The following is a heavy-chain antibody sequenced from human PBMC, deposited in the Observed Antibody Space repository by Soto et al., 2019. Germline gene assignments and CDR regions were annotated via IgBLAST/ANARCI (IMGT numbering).Heavy chain of an antibody. CDR3: VRGDNCSGGSCYSAPHY. J-gene: IGHJ4*02. CDR1: GGTFSSYA. V-gene: IGHV1-69*01. D-gene: IGHD2-15*01. Sequence: QVQLVQSGAEVKKPGSSVKVSCKASGGTFSSYAISWVRQAPGQGLEWMGGIIPIFGTANYAQKFQGRVTITADESTSTAYMELSSMRSEDTAVYYCVRGDNCSGGSCYSAPHYWGQGTLVTVSS. CDR2: IIPIFGTA.